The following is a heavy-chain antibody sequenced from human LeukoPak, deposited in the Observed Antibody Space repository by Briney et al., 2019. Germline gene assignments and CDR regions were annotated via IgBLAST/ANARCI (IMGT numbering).Heavy chain of an antibody. CDR2: ISDSGGST. Sequence: PGGSLRLSCAASGFTFSSYAMSWVRQAPGKGLEWVSAISDSGGSTYYADSVKGRFTISRDNSKNTLYLQMNSLRAEDTAVYYCAKSSSSWYRAYFDYWGQGTLVTVSS. J-gene: IGHJ4*02. CDR3: AKSSSSWYRAYFDY. V-gene: IGHV3-23*01. D-gene: IGHD6-13*01. CDR1: GFTFSSYA.